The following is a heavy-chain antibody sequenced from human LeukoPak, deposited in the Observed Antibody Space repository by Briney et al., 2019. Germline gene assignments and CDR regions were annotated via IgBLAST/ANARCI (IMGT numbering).Heavy chain of an antibody. V-gene: IGHV3-30*18. CDR1: GFTFSSYG. CDR3: AKDKYSSGWWAMDY. CDR2: ISYDGSNK. D-gene: IGHD6-19*01. J-gene: IGHJ4*02. Sequence: GRSLRLSCAASGFTFSSYGMHWVRQAPGKGLEWVAVISYDGSNKYYADSVKGRFTISRDNSKNTLYLQMNSLRAEDTAVYYCAKDKYSSGWWAMDYWGQGTLVTVSP.